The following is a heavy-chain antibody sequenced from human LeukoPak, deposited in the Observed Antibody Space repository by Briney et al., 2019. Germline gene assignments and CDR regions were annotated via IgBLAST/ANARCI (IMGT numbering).Heavy chain of an antibody. Sequence: PGGSLRLSCAASGFTFSSYGMHWVRQAPGKGLEWVSGIGTAGDTYYPGSVKGQFTISRENAKNSLYLQMNSLRAGDTAVYYCARAQGSGWYDYWGQGTLVTVSS. CDR3: ARAQGSGWYDY. V-gene: IGHV3-13*01. CDR2: IGTAGDT. D-gene: IGHD6-19*01. CDR1: GFTFSSYG. J-gene: IGHJ4*02.